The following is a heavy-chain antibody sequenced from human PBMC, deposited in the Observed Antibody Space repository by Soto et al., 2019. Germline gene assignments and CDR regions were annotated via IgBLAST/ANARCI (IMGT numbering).Heavy chain of an antibody. J-gene: IGHJ6*02. CDR3: LSQPVPPSHCTTGVCYTEFYCMEV. V-gene: IGHV5-51*01. CDR1: GYSFTSYW. CDR2: IYPGDSDT. Sequence: RGASLKISCNGSGYSFTSYWIGWVRQMPGKGLEWMGIIYPGDSDTRYSPSLQGQVTISADKSISTAYLQWSSLKASDTAMYYCLSQPVPPSHCTTGVCYTEFYCMEVLGQGTMVTVFS. D-gene: IGHD2-8*01.